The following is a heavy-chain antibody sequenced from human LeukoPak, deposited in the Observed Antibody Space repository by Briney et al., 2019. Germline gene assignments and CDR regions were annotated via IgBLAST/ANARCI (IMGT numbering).Heavy chain of an antibody. CDR3: TRDSGSYYGHFDS. D-gene: IGHD1-26*01. CDR1: GTSVSDKSAS. J-gene: IGHJ4*02. CDR2: TYYRSKWFT. V-gene: IGHV6-1*01. Sequence: SQTLSLTCGVSGTSVSDKSASWNWIRQSPSSGLEWLGRTYYRSKWFTDYAVSVRGRVTINADTANNQFSLQLSAVTPEDTALYYCTRDSGSYYGHFDSWGQGTLVTVSS.